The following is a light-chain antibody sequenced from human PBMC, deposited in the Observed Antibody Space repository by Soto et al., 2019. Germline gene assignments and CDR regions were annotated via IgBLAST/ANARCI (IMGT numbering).Light chain of an antibody. CDR2: GAS. CDR1: QSVSSN. CDR3: QHYNKWPWT. J-gene: IGKJ1*01. Sequence: EIVMTQSPATLSVSPGERATLSCRASQSVSSNLAWYQQKPGQAPRLLIYGASTRATGIPARFSGSGSGTEVTLTISSLQSEHFVVYYCQHYNKWPWTFGQGTTVEIK. V-gene: IGKV3-15*01.